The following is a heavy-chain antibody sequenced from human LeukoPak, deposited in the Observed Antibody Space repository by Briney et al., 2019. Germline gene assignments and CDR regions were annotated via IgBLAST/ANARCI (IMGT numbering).Heavy chain of an antibody. J-gene: IGHJ5*02. D-gene: IGHD2-2*01. CDR2: MNPNSGDT. CDR3: AKDPFDQMLHESWFDP. V-gene: IGHV1-2*02. CDR1: GYTFADYY. Sequence: ASVKVSCKASGYTFADYYIHWVRQAPGQGPEWVGWMNPNSGDTNYARSIQGRVTMTRDTSISTAYMELSRLRFDDTAVYYCAKDPFDQMLHESWFDPWGQGTLVTVSS.